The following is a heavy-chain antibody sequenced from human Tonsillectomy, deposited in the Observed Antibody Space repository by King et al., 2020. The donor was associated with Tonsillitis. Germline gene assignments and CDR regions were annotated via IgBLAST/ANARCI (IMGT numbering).Heavy chain of an antibody. CDR2: IWYDGINK. CDR3: ARAEVAGYYYYYYMDV. CDR1: GFTFSTYG. D-gene: IGHD6-19*01. Sequence: VQLVESGGGVVQPGRSLRLSCAASGFTFSTYGMHWFRQAPGKGLEWVSVIWYDGINKYYADSVKGRFTISRANSKNTLFLQMNSLRAEDTAVYYCARAEVAGYYYYYYMDVWGKGTTVTVSS. J-gene: IGHJ6*03. V-gene: IGHV3-33*08.